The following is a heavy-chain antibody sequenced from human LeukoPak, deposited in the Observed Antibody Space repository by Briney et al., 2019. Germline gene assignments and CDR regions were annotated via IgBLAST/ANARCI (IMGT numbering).Heavy chain of an antibody. CDR2: IKSRANGGTT. CDR1: GILFNSYS. Sequence: GSPELPWAASGILFNSYSQEWVRQAPGQGLELVGRIKSRANGGTTDYAAPVKGRFTISRDDSKNTLYLQMNSLETEDTAVNYCTTYSVGATIHSTFDFWGQGALVTVSS. CDR3: TTYSVGATIHSTFDF. J-gene: IGHJ4*02. V-gene: IGHV3-15*01. D-gene: IGHD1-26*01.